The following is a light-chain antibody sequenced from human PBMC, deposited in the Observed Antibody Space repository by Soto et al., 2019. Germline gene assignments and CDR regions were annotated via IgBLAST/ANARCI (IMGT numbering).Light chain of an antibody. CDR2: GDN. CDR3: AAWDDSLSGSWV. CDR1: KSNIGSNT. Sequence: QSVLTQPPSSSGTPGQRVTISCSGSKSNIGSNTENWYQQLPGKAPKLLIYGDNQRPAGVPDRYTGSKSGTSASLAISGLQSEDEAHYYCAAWDDSLSGSWVFGGGTQLTVL. J-gene: IGLJ3*02. V-gene: IGLV1-44*01.